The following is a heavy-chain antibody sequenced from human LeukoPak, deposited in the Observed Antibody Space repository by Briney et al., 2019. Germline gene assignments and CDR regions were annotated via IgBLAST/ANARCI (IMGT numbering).Heavy chain of an antibody. D-gene: IGHD6-13*01. CDR3: ARGARVAAAGTGDWFDP. CDR2: INPNSGGT. Sequence: ASVKVFCKASGYTFTGYYMHWVRQAPGQGLEWMGWINPNSGGTNYAQKFQGRVTMTRDTSISTAYMELSRLRSDDTAVYYCARGARVAAAGTGDWFDPWGQGTLVTVSS. V-gene: IGHV1-2*02. CDR1: GYTFTGYY. J-gene: IGHJ5*02.